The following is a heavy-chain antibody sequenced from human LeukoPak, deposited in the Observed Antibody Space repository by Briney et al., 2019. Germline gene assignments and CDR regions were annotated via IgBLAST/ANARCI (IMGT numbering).Heavy chain of an antibody. CDR2: IIPIFGTA. V-gene: IGHV1-69*13. CDR3: AKGASSGWLLYWFDP. J-gene: IGHJ5*02. Sequence: VASVKVSCKASGGTFSSYAISWVRQAPGQGLEWMGGIIPIFGTANYAQKFQGRVTITADESTSTAYMELSSLRSEDTAVYYCAKGASSGWLLYWFDPWGQGTLVTVSS. CDR1: GGTFSSYA. D-gene: IGHD6-19*01.